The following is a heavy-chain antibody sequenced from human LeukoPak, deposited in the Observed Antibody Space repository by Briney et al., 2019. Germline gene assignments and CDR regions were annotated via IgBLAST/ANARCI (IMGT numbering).Heavy chain of an antibody. Sequence: ASVKVSCKASGGTFSSYGISWVRQAPGQGLEWMGWISAYNGNTNYAQKLQGRVTMTTDTSTSTAYMELRSLRSDDTAVYYCARDRTLLWFGEAMGVWGQGTTVTVSS. V-gene: IGHV1-18*01. CDR3: ARDRTLLWFGEAMGV. J-gene: IGHJ6*02. CDR2: ISAYNGNT. D-gene: IGHD3-10*01. CDR1: GGTFSSYG.